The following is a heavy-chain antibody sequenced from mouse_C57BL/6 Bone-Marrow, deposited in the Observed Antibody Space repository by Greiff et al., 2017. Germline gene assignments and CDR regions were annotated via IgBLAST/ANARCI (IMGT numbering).Heavy chain of an antibody. J-gene: IGHJ2*01. V-gene: IGHV5-9-1*02. Sequence: EVKLVESGEGLVKPGGSLTLSCAASGFTFSSYAMSWVRQTPEKRLEWVAYISSGGDYIYYADTVKGRFTISRDNARNTLYLQMSSLKSEDTAMYYCTRVLLGFDYWGQGTTLTVSS. CDR2: ISSGGDYI. CDR1: GFTFSSYA. CDR3: TRVLLGFDY. D-gene: IGHD4-1*01.